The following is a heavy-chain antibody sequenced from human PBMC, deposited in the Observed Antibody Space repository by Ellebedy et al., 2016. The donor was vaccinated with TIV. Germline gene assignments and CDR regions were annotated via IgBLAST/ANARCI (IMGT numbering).Heavy chain of an antibody. CDR1: GFSLSNSF. Sequence: GGSLRLXCAASGFSLSNSFMSWIRQAPGKGLEWASTLTADGRSTYFADSVKGRFTISRDSSKNTVYLQMNSLRSEDTAVYYCRPGHYSDAWGQGTLVTVSS. CDR3: RPGHYSDA. CDR2: LTADGRST. V-gene: IGHV3-23*01. J-gene: IGHJ4*02.